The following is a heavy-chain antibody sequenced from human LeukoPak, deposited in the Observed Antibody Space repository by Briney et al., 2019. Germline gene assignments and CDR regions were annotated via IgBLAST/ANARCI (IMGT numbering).Heavy chain of an antibody. Sequence: SEXXSLTCTVXGGSIXXYYWSXXRXXPXKXPEWIGYIYYSGSTNYNPSLKSRVTISVDTSKNQFSLKLSSVTAADTAAYYCARHSGPFDYWGQGTLVTVSS. CDR3: ARHSGPFDY. CDR2: IYYSGST. CDR1: GGSIXXYY. J-gene: IGHJ4*02. V-gene: IGHV4-59*08.